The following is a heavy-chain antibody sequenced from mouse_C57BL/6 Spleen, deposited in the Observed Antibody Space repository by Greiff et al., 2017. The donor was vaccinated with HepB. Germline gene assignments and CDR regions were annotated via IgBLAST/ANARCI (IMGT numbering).Heavy chain of an antibody. V-gene: IGHV5-9*01. Sequence: EVQVVESGGGLVKPGGSLKLSCAASGFTFSSYTMSWVRQTPEKRLEWVATISGGGGNTYYPDSVKGRFTISRDNAKNTLYLQMSSLRSEDTALYYCARHVEYYYAMDYWGQGTSVTVSS. J-gene: IGHJ4*01. CDR3: ARHVEYYYAMDY. CDR1: GFTFSSYT. CDR2: ISGGGGNT.